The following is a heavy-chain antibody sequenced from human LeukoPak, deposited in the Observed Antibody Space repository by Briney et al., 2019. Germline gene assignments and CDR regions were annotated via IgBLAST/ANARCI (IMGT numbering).Heavy chain of an antibody. V-gene: IGHV3-30-3*01. J-gene: IGHJ4*02. CDR1: EFTFSAYT. CDR3: AKDIDYGDYFYYFDY. D-gene: IGHD4-17*01. Sequence: PGRSLRLSCSASEFTFSAYTMHWVRQAPGKGLEWVAVIFYDGSNKYYADSVKGRFTISRDSSKNTLYLQMNSLRAEDTAVYYCAKDIDYGDYFYYFDYWGQGTLVTVSS. CDR2: IFYDGSNK.